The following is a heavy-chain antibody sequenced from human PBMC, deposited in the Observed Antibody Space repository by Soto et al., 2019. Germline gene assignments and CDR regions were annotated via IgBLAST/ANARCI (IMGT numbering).Heavy chain of an antibody. CDR3: GRGVDYRDYAIDY. D-gene: IGHD4-17*01. J-gene: IGHJ4*02. CDR2: IWYDGSNE. CDR1: GFTFSNNG. V-gene: IGHV3-33*01. Sequence: QVQLVESGGGVVQPGRSLRLSCAASGFTFSNNGMHWVRQAPGKGLEWVAVIWYDGSNEYFADSVKGRFTISRDNSKITLFLQMDSLRAEDTAVYYCGRGVDYRDYAIDYWGQGTLVTVSS.